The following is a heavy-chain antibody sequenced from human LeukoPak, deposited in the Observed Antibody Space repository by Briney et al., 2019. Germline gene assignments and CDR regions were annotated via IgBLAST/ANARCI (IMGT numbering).Heavy chain of an antibody. CDR1: GGSFSGYY. V-gene: IGHV4-34*01. CDR3: ARGPMGPYYYYYYMDV. D-gene: IGHD5-24*01. Sequence: SETLSLTCAVYGGSFSGYYWSWIRQPPGKGLEWIGEINHSGSTNYNPSLKSRVTISVDTSKNQFSLKLSSVTAADTAVYYCARGPMGPYYYYYYMDVWGKGTTVTVSS. CDR2: INHSGST. J-gene: IGHJ6*03.